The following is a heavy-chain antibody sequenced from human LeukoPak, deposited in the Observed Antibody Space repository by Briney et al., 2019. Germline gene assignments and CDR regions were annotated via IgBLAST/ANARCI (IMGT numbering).Heavy chain of an antibody. CDR1: GYTFTSYG. CDR3: AREGEMATITHWFDP. Sequence: ASVKVSCKASGYTFTSYGISWVRQAPGQGLEWMGWISAYNGNTNYAQKLQGRVTMTTDTSTSTAYMELRSLRSDDTAVYYCAREGEMATITHWFDPWGQGTLVTVSS. V-gene: IGHV1-18*01. D-gene: IGHD5-24*01. J-gene: IGHJ5*02. CDR2: ISAYNGNT.